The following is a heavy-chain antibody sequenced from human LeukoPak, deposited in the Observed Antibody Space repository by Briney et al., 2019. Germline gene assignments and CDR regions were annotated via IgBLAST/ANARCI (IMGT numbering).Heavy chain of an antibody. CDR2: SSWNSGNI. CDR3: AKDIEAGYYYGVDV. V-gene: IGHV3-9*01. Sequence: PPGRSLRLSCAASGFTFHEYGMQWVRQAPGKGLEWVSGSSWNSGNIGYADCVKGRFTISRDNDKNSLYLQMNSLRGEDTALYFCAKDIEAGYYYGVDVWGQGTTVIVSS. D-gene: IGHD3-10*01. CDR1: GFTFHEYG. J-gene: IGHJ6*02.